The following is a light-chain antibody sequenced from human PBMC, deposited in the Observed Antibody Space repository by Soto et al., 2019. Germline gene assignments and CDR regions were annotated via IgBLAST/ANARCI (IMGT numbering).Light chain of an antibody. CDR2: GAS. CDR3: QQRSNWPPLFT. Sequence: EIVMTQSPATLSVSPGERATLSCRASQSISSNLAWYQQRPGQPPRLLIYGASTRATGIPARFSGSGSGTEFTLTISSLQSEDFAVYYCQQRSNWPPLFTFGPGTKVDIK. V-gene: IGKV3-15*01. J-gene: IGKJ3*01. CDR1: QSISSN.